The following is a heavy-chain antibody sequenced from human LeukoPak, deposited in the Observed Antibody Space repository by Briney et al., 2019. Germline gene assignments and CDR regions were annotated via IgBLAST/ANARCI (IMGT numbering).Heavy chain of an antibody. D-gene: IGHD6-19*01. CDR1: GFIFSAYA. J-gene: IGHJ4*02. CDR3: AKDSSSSGFSAACTFDY. Sequence: PGGSLGLSCAASGFIFSAYALSWVRQAPGKGLEWVSATSGNGVKTYYADSVKGRFTISRDNSKNTLYLQMNSLRAEDTAVYYCAKDSSSSGFSAACTFDYWGQGTLVAVSS. CDR2: TSGNGVKT. V-gene: IGHV3-23*01.